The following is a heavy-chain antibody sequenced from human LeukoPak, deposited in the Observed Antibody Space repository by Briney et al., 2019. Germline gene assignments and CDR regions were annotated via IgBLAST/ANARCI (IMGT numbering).Heavy chain of an antibody. CDR2: IYYSGST. V-gene: IGHV4-39*01. CDR1: GGSISSSSYY. J-gene: IGHJ5*02. D-gene: IGHD6-6*01. Sequence: SETLSLTCTVSGGSISSSSYYWGWIRQPPGKGLEWIGSIYYSGSTYYNPSLKSRVTISVDTSKNQFSLKLSSVTAADTAVYYCARIAARPKWFDPWGQGTLVTVSS. CDR3: ARIAARPKWFDP.